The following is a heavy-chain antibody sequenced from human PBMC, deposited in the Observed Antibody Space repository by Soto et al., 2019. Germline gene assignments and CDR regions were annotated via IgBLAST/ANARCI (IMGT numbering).Heavy chain of an antibody. J-gene: IGHJ3*02. V-gene: IGHV3-23*01. CDR2: ISGSATST. Sequence: PGGSLRLSCAASGITFSSYALSWVRQAPGKGLEWVSGISGSATSTYYADSVKGRFTISRDNSKNTLYLQMNSLRAEDTAVYYCAKEGSSRGGAFDIWGQGTMVTVSS. CDR1: GITFSSYA. D-gene: IGHD6-13*01. CDR3: AKEGSSRGGAFDI.